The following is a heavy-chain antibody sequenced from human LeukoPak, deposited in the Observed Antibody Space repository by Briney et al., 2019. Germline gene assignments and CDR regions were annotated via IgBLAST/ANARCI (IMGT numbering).Heavy chain of an antibody. CDR2: INSDGGST. V-gene: IGHV3-74*01. J-gene: IGHJ4*02. CDR1: GFIVSNNY. Sequence: GGSLRLSCAISGFIVSNNYMGWVRQAPGKGLAWVSHINSDGGSTIYADSVKGRFTISRDNTKNTLYLQMNSLRVEDTAVYYCARVKREMPTMLFDYWGQGMLVTVSS. CDR3: ARVKREMPTMLFDY. D-gene: IGHD5-24*01.